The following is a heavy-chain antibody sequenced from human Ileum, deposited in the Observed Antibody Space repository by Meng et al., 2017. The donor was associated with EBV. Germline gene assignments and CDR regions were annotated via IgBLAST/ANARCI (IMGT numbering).Heavy chain of an antibody. CDR3: AGDPHSGSPH. CDR1: GGSVSSAHSF. CDR2: MSYSGST. J-gene: IGHJ4*02. Sequence: HGQLQESCPGLGKPSETLSLPCPVSGGSVSSAHSFWTWSRQPPGKGLEWIGYMSYSGSTNYSPPLESRVTISVDTSKNQFSLKLSSVTAADTAVYYCAGDPHSGSPHWGQGTLVTVSS. D-gene: IGHD1-26*01. V-gene: IGHV4-61*01.